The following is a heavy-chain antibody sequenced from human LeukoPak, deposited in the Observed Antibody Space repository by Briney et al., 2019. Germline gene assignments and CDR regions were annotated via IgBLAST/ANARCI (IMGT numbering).Heavy chain of an antibody. V-gene: IGHV3-23*01. Sequence: GGSLRLSCAASGFTFSSYAMSWVRQAPGKGLEWVSNISGSGRGGSTYYADSVKGRFIISRDNSKYTLYLQMLSLRAEDTAVYYCAKSGLNRFDYWGQGTLVTVSS. CDR2: ISGSGRGGST. CDR3: AKSGLNRFDY. D-gene: IGHD2-15*01. CDR1: GFTFSSYA. J-gene: IGHJ4*02.